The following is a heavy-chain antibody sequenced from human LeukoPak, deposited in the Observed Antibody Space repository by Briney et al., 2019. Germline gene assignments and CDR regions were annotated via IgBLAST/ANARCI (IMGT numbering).Heavy chain of an antibody. Sequence: SETLSLTCAVYGGSFSGYYWSWIRQPPGKGLEWIGEINHSGSTNYNPSLKSRVTISVDTSKNQFSLKLSSVTAADTAMYYCARDGYDFWSGYYDYWGQGTLVTVSS. CDR2: INHSGST. V-gene: IGHV4-34*01. J-gene: IGHJ4*02. CDR3: ARDGYDFWSGYYDY. D-gene: IGHD3-3*01. CDR1: GGSFSGYY.